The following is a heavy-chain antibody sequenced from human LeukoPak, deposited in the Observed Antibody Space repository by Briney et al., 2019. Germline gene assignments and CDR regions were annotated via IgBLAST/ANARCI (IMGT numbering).Heavy chain of an antibody. J-gene: IGHJ4*02. CDR1: GFTFSNYG. Sequence: GGSLRLSCAASGFTFSNYGMHWVRQAPGKGLEWVSYISSSSSYTNYADSVKGRFTISRDNAKNSLYLQMNSLRAEDTAVYYCARNIYYYDSSGYYFDYWGQGTLVTVSS. D-gene: IGHD3-22*01. CDR2: ISSSSSYT. CDR3: ARNIYYYDSSGYYFDY. V-gene: IGHV3-21*05.